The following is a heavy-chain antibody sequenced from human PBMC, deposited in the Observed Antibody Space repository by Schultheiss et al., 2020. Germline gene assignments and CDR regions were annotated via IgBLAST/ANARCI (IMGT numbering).Heavy chain of an antibody. J-gene: IGHJ4*02. CDR3: ARLIGDGDYVDY. CDR2: TYYRSKWYN. D-gene: IGHD7-27*01. CDR1: GDSVSSNSAA. V-gene: IGHV6-1*01. Sequence: SQTLSRTCAISGDSVSSNSAAWNWIRQSPSRGLEWLGRTYYRSKWYNDYAVSVKSRITINPDTSKKQFSLKLTSVTAADTAVYFCARLIGDGDYVDYWGQGTLVTVSS.